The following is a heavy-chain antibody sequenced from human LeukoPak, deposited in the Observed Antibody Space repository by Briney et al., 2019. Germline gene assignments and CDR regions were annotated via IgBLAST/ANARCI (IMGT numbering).Heavy chain of an antibody. CDR2: TYYRSKWYN. V-gene: IGHV6-1*01. D-gene: IGHD3-10*01. J-gene: IGHJ3*02. CDR1: GDSVSSNSAA. Sequence: SQTLSLTCAISGDSVSSNSAAWNWIRQSPLRGLEWLGRTYYRSKWYNDYAVSVKGRVTINPDTSKNQFSLKVISMTAADTAVYYCTKSDGYGLIRICGRGTMVTVSS. CDR3: TKSDGYGLIRI.